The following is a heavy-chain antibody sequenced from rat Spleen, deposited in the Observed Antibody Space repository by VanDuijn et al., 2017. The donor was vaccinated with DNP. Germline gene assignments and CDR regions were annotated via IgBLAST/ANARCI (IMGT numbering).Heavy chain of an antibody. CDR2: INYSGST. CDR1: GYSITSNY. J-gene: IGHJ4*01. Sequence: EVQLQESGPGLVKPSQSLSLTCSVTGYSITSNYWGWIRKFPGNKMEWVGHINYSGSTTYNPSLKSRISITRDTSKNQLFLQVNSVTTEDTATYYCARWPGYNPPYAMDAWGQGTSVTVSS. D-gene: IGHD1-4*01. V-gene: IGHV3-1*01. CDR3: ARWPGYNPPYAMDA.